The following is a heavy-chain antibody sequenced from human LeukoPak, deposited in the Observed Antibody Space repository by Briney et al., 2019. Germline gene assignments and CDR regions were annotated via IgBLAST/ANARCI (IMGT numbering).Heavy chain of an antibody. V-gene: IGHV1-18*01. Sequence: ASVKVSCKASGYTFTSYGISWVRQAPGQGLEWMGWISAYNGNTNYAQKLQDRVTMTTDTSTSTAYMELRSLRSDDTAVYYCAREWSYSSSSVTVYWYFDLWGRGTLVTVSS. CDR3: AREWSYSSSSVTVYWYFDL. CDR2: ISAYNGNT. D-gene: IGHD6-6*01. J-gene: IGHJ2*01. CDR1: GYTFTSYG.